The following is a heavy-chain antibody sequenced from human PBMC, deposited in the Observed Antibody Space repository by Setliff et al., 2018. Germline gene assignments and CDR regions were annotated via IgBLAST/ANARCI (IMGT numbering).Heavy chain of an antibody. CDR2: INPNSGAT. J-gene: IGHJ5*02. D-gene: IGHD3-3*01. CDR1: GYPFTDYY. V-gene: IGHV1-2*06. CDR3: ASPFPHGWSGYYGVGWFDP. Sequence: GASVKVSCKTSGYPFTDYYIHWVRQAPGQGLEWMGRINPNSGATNFAQKFQGRVTMTRDTSISTAYMDLSRLRSDDTAVYYCASPFPHGWSGYYGVGWFDPWGQGTLVTVSS.